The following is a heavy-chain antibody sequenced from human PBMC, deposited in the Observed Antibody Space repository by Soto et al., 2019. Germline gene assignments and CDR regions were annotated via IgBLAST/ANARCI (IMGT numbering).Heavy chain of an antibody. CDR2: IYYSGST. Sequence: SETLSLTCTVSGGSISSGGYYWSWIRQHPGKGLEWIGYIYYSGSTYYNPSLKSRVTISVDTSKNQFSLKLSSVTAADTAVYYCAREIVAAAGPTRLFDYWGQGTLVTVSS. CDR1: GGSISSGGYY. CDR3: AREIVAAAGPTRLFDY. V-gene: IGHV4-31*03. J-gene: IGHJ4*02. D-gene: IGHD6-13*01.